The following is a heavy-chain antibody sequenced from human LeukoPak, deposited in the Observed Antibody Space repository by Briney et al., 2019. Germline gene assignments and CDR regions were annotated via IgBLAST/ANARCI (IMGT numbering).Heavy chain of an antibody. V-gene: IGHV3-7*01. Sequence: GGSLRLSCAASGFLFSTYWMSWVRQAPGKGLEWVANIKQDGSEKYFVDSVKGRFTISRDNAKNSLYLQMNSLRAEDTAVYYCARGGAPGFYFDYWGQGTLVTVSS. CDR1: GFLFSTYW. CDR2: IKQDGSEK. CDR3: ARGGAPGFYFDY. D-gene: IGHD3-10*01. J-gene: IGHJ4*02.